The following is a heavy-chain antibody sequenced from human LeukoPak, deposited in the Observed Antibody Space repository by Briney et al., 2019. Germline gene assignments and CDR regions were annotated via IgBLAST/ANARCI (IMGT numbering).Heavy chain of an antibody. CDR3: TTDLRYFDRTGFAFDV. D-gene: IGHD3-9*01. CDR2: IRYDGSSK. J-gene: IGHJ3*01. Sequence: GGSLRLSCAASGFSFSNYGMHWVRQAPGKGLEWVAFIRYDGSSKYYADSVKGRFTISRDNSKNTLYLQMNSLRAEDTAVYYCTTDLRYFDRTGFAFDVWGQGTLVTVSS. CDR1: GFSFSNYG. V-gene: IGHV3-30*02.